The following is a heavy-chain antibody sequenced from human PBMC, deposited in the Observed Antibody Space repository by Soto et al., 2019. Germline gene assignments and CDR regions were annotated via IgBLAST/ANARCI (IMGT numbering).Heavy chain of an antibody. CDR1: DGTIISYD. D-gene: IGHD1-26*01. CDR2: IYYSVST. CDR3: ASKGAAYHYMEV. V-gene: IGHV4-59*08. J-gene: IGHJ6*03. Sequence: LETHRLSNSVADGTIISYDWSRILKPTRKGLDWIWYIYYSVSTNYNPSPKSRVTISVDTSKNQFSLKLSSVTAADTVVYYCASKGAAYHYMEVWGNGTTVTVSS.